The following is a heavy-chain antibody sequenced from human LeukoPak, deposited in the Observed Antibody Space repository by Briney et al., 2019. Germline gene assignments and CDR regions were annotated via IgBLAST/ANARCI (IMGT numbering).Heavy chain of an antibody. CDR3: AKENYDSSGYYSNGY. V-gene: IGHV3-23*01. D-gene: IGHD3-22*01. J-gene: IGHJ4*02. Sequence: GGSLRLSCAASGFTFSSYAMSWVRQAPGKGLEWVAAISGSGGSTYYADSVKGRFTISRDNSKNTLYLQMKSLRAEDTAVYYCAKENYDSSGYYSNGYWGQGTLVTVSS. CDR2: ISGSGGST. CDR1: GFTFSSYA.